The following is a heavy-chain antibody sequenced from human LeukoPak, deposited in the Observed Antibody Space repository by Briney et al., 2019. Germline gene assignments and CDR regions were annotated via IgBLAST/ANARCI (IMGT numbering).Heavy chain of an antibody. CDR1: AFTFSSYS. V-gene: IGHV3-21*01. J-gene: IGHJ5*02. CDR2: INSGSSLM. Sequence: GASLRLSCAASAFTFSSYSMNWVRQAAGKGLDWLSSINSGSSLMYYAESVKGRFTISRDNAKNSLYLQMNSLRAEDTAVYYCATAPTRNSGWYFFEPWGQGTLVTVSS. D-gene: IGHD6-19*01. CDR3: ATAPTRNSGWYFFEP.